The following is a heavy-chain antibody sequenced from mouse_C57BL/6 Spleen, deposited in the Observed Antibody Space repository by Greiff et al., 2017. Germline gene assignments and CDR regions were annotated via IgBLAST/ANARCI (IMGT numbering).Heavy chain of an antibody. CDR1: GFSFNTYA. Sequence: EVQLVESGGGLVQPKGSLKLSCAASGFSFNTYAMNWVRQAPGKGLEWVARIRSKSNNYATYYADSVKDRFTISRDDSESMLYLQMNNLKTEDTAMYYCVRHEGSRFAYWGQGTLVTVSA. D-gene: IGHD3-2*02. CDR2: IRSKSNNYAT. CDR3: VRHEGSRFAY. V-gene: IGHV10-1*01. J-gene: IGHJ3*01.